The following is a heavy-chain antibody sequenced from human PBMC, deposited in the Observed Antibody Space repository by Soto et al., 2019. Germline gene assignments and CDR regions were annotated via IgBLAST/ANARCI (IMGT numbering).Heavy chain of an antibody. D-gene: IGHD5-12*01. CDR3: ARQGFGGYWGAHWFDP. V-gene: IGHV4-39*01. CDR1: GGSISSSNYY. CDR2: SHYSGNT. J-gene: IGHJ5*02. Sequence: QLRLQESGPRLVKPSETLSLTCTASGGSISSSNYYWGWIRQPPGKGLEWLGGSHYSGNTYYKSSLKSRVALPVATSRNQFTLTLTSVTAADTAAYYCARQGFGGYWGAHWFDPWGQGTVVGVSS.